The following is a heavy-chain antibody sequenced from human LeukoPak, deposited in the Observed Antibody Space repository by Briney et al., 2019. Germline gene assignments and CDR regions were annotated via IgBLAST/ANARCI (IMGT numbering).Heavy chain of an antibody. Sequence: GGSLRLSCAASGFTFSSYGMHWVRQAPGKGLEWVAFIRYDGSNKYYADSVKGRFTISRDNSKNTLYLQMNSLRAEDTAVYYCARDLRCGGDCPGYWGQGTLVTVSS. CDR3: ARDLRCGGDCPGY. J-gene: IGHJ4*02. D-gene: IGHD2-21*02. V-gene: IGHV3-30*02. CDR1: GFTFSSYG. CDR2: IRYDGSNK.